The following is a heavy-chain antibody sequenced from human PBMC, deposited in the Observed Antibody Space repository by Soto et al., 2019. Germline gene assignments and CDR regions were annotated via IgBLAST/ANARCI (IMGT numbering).Heavy chain of an antibody. CDR2: ISYDGSNK. Sequence: SLRLSCAASGFTFSSYGMHWVRQAPGKGLEWVAVISYDGSNKYYADSVKGRFTISRDNSKNTLYLQMNSLRAEDTAVYYCAKAFYGGKLRPYFQHWGQGTLVTVSS. D-gene: IGHD4-17*01. CDR1: GFTFSSYG. J-gene: IGHJ1*01. V-gene: IGHV3-30*18. CDR3: AKAFYGGKLRPYFQH.